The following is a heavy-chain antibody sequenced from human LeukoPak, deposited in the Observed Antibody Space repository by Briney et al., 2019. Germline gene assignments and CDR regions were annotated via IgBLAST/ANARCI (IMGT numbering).Heavy chain of an antibody. CDR2: IYYSGST. CDR1: GGSTSSYY. Sequence: SETLSLTCTVSGGSTSSYYWSWIRQPPGKGLEWIGYIYYSGSTNYNPSLKSRVTISVDTSKNQFSLKLSSVTAADTAVYYCASDSSGWSGTFDYWGQGTLVTVSS. V-gene: IGHV4-59*01. D-gene: IGHD6-19*01. CDR3: ASDSSGWSGTFDY. J-gene: IGHJ4*02.